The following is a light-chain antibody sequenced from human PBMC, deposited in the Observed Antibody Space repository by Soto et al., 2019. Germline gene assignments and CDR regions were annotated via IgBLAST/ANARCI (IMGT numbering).Light chain of an antibody. Sequence: EIVLTQSPGTLSLSPGERATLSCRASQSVASVYLAWYQQKRGQAPSLLIKGASSRDTGSPDRFSGSASGTDFTLTISRLEPEDFAVYYCQQYGNSQYTFGQGTKLEIK. CDR3: QQYGNSQYT. CDR1: QSVASVY. CDR2: GAS. V-gene: IGKV3-20*01. J-gene: IGKJ2*01.